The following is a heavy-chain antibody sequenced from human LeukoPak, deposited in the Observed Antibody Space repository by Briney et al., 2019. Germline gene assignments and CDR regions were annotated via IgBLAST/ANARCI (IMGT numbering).Heavy chain of an antibody. V-gene: IGHV3-23*01. CDR3: AKAARYCSGGNCYSFDP. Sequence: GGSLRLSCAASGFTFSSYGMSWVRQAPGKGLEWVSGISGSGGITFYADSVKGRFTISRDNSKNTLYLQMNSLRAEDTAVYYCAKAARYCSGGNCYSFDPWGQGTLVTVSS. CDR2: ISGSGGIT. J-gene: IGHJ5*02. D-gene: IGHD2-15*01. CDR1: GFTFSSYG.